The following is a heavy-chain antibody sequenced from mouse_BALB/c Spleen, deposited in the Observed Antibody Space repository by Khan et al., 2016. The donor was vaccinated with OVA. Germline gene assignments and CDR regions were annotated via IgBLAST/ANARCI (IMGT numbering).Heavy chain of an antibody. CDR3: ARKDYYEYDPVTY. V-gene: IGHV3-2*02. Sequence: EVQLQESGPGLVKPSQSLSLTCTVTGYSITSEFAWNWIRQFPGNKLEWMGYISYSGNTRYNPSLKSLISIPRDTSRNQFFLQLNSVTTEDTATCYCARKDYYEYDPVTYGGQGTLGTGSA. CDR2: ISYSGNT. J-gene: IGHJ3*01. CDR1: GYSITSEFA. D-gene: IGHD2-4*01.